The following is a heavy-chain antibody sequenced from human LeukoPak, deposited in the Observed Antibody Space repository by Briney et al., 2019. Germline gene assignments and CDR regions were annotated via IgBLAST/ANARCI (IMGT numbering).Heavy chain of an antibody. D-gene: IGHD6-13*01. Sequence: GESLKISCKGSGYSFTSYWIGCVRQMPGKGLEWMGIIYPGDSDTKYSPSFQGQVTISADKSISTAYLQWRSLKASDTAMYYCARRSSSWDRYDNWGQGTLVTVSS. J-gene: IGHJ4*02. CDR1: GYSFTSYW. CDR2: IYPGDSDT. V-gene: IGHV5-51*01. CDR3: ARRSSSWDRYDN.